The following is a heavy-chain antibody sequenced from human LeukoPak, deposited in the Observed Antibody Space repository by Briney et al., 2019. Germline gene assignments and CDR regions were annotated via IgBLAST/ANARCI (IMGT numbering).Heavy chain of an antibody. Sequence: ASVKVSCKASGYTFTSYDINWVRQATGQGLEWMGWMNPNSGNTGYAQKFQGRVTITRNTSISTAYMELSSLRSEDTAVYYCVRGVYYDFWSGYSSGYNWFDPWGQGTLVTVSS. CDR1: GYTFTSYD. D-gene: IGHD3-3*01. J-gene: IGHJ5*02. V-gene: IGHV1-8*03. CDR3: VRGVYYDFWSGYSSGYNWFDP. CDR2: MNPNSGNT.